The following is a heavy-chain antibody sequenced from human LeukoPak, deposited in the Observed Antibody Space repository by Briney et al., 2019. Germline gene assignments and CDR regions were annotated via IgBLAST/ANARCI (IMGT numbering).Heavy chain of an antibody. CDR2: ISSSSSYI. D-gene: IGHD1-14*01. J-gene: IGHJ6*02. V-gene: IGHV3-21*01. Sequence: PGGSLRLSCAASGFTFSSFSMNWVRQAPGRGLEWVSSISSSSSYIYYADSVKGRFTISRDNAKNSLYLQMNSLRAEDTAVYYCARDPVSSDVYNGMDVWGQGTTVTDPS. CDR3: ARDPVSSDVYNGMDV. CDR1: GFTFSSFS.